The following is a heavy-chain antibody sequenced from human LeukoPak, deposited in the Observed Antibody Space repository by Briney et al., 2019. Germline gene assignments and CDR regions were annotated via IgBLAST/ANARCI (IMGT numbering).Heavy chain of an antibody. CDR3: VKAYDILTGYSAHIDY. V-gene: IGHV3-64D*06. Sequence: HPGGSLRLSCSASGFTFSSYAMHWVRQAPGKGLEYVSAISSNGGSTYYADSVKGGFTISRDNSKNTLYLQMSSLRAEDTAVYYCVKAYDILTGYSAHIDYWGQGTLVTVSS. J-gene: IGHJ4*02. D-gene: IGHD3-9*01. CDR2: ISSNGGST. CDR1: GFTFSSYA.